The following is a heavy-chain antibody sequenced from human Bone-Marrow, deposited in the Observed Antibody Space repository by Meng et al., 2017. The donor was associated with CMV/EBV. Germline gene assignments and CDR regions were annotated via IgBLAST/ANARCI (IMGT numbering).Heavy chain of an antibody. J-gene: IGHJ5*02. V-gene: IGHV3-23*01. Sequence: GGSLRLSCAASGFTFSSYAMSWVRQAPGKGLEWVSAISGSGGSTYYADSVKGRFTISRDNSKNTLYLQMNSVRAEDTAVYYCAISIAARPSVDPWGQGTLVTVSS. CDR1: GFTFSSYA. CDR2: ISGSGGST. CDR3: AISIAARPSVDP. D-gene: IGHD6-6*01.